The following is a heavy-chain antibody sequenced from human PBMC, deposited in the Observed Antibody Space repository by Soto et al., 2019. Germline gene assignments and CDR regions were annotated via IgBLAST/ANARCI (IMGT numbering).Heavy chain of an antibody. CDR2: ISYDGSNK. CDR3: ARGVVTQGKLTAPYFDY. V-gene: IGHV3-30-3*01. Sequence: QVQLVESGGGVVQPGRSLRLSCAASGFTFSSYAMHWVRQAPGKGLEWVAVISYDGSNKYYADSVKGRFTISRDNSKNTLYLQMNSLRAEDTAVYYCARGVVTQGKLTAPYFDYWGQGTLVTVSS. D-gene: IGHD2-15*01. J-gene: IGHJ4*02. CDR1: GFTFSSYA.